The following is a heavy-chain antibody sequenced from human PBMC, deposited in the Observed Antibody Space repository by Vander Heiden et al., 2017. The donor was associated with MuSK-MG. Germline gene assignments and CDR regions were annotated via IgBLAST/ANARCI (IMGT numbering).Heavy chain of an antibody. J-gene: IGHJ3*02. Sequence: QVQLQQWGAGLLKPSATLSLTCAVYGGSFSGYYWSWIRQPPGKGLEWMGEINHSGSTNYNPSLKSRVTISVDTSKNQFSLKLSSVTAADTAMYYCARVPLFLASGDAFDIWGQGTMVTVSS. CDR3: ARVPLFLASGDAFDI. D-gene: IGHD3-10*01. CDR1: GGSFSGYY. CDR2: INHSGST. V-gene: IGHV4-34*01.